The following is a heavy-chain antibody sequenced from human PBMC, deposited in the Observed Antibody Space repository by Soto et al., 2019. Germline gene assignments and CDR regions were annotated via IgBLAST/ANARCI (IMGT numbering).Heavy chain of an antibody. Sequence: QVQLVQSGAEVKKPGASVKVSCKASGYTFTSYDINWVRQATGQGLEWMGWMNPNSGNTGYAQKFQGRVTMTRNTSISKAYMELRRLRSEDPAVYYCARGSEYSGRYKSLFDYWGQGTLVTVSS. CDR2: MNPNSGNT. D-gene: IGHD1-26*01. CDR3: ARGSEYSGRYKSLFDY. J-gene: IGHJ4*02. CDR1: GYTFTSYD. V-gene: IGHV1-8*01.